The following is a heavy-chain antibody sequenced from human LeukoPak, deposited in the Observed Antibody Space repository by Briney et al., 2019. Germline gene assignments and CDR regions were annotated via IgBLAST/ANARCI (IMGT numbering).Heavy chain of an antibody. CDR1: GYTFANYG. D-gene: IGHD3-3*01. V-gene: IGHV1-18*01. CDR3: ARERYYDFWSGPKGDAFDI. Sequence: ASVKVSCRTSGYTFANYGFSWVRQAPGQGLEWMGWISAYNGNTNYAQKLQGRVTMTTDTSTSTAYMELRSLRSDDTAVYYCARERYYDFWSGPKGDAFDIWGQGTMVTVSS. J-gene: IGHJ3*02. CDR2: ISAYNGNT.